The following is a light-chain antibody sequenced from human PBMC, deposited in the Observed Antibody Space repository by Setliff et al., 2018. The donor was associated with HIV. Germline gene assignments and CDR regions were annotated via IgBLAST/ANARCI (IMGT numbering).Light chain of an antibody. CDR3: SSYTSSSTDV. CDR2: DVS. CDR1: SNDVGAYNT. Sequence: QPALTQPASVSGSPGQSITISCTGTSNDVGAYNTVYWYQQHPGEAPKLMIYDVSTRPSGVSNRFSGSKSGNTASLTISGLQTEDEADYYYSSYTSSSTDVFGTGTKAPS. V-gene: IGLV2-14*01. J-gene: IGLJ1*01.